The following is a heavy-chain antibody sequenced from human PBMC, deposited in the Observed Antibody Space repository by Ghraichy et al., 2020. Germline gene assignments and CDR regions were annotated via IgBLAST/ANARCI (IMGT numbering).Heavy chain of an antibody. V-gene: IGHV3-7*01. CDR1: GFTFSSYW. D-gene: IGHD3-10*01. CDR3: ARTDPSPYLLSFDP. CDR2: IKQDGSEK. J-gene: IGHJ5*02. Sequence: GGSLRLSCAASGFTFSSYWMSWVRQAPGKGLEWVANIKQDGSEKYYVDSVKGRFTISRDNAKNSLYLQMNSLRAEDTAVYYCARTDPSPYLLSFDPCGQGTLVTVSS.